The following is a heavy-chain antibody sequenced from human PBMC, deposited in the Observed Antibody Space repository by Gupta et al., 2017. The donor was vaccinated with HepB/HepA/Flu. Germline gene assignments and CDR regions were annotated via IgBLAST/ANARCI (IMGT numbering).Heavy chain of an antibody. Sequence: QVQLQQSGPGLVKPSQTLSLTCAISGDSVSSNSAAWNWIRQSPSGGLEWLGRTYYRSKWYNDYAVSVKSRITINPDTSKNQFSLQLNSVTPEDTAVYYCARDAPPPPYCSSTSCYASYYYYGMDVWGQGTTVTVSS. D-gene: IGHD2-2*01. CDR2: TYYRSKWYN. J-gene: IGHJ6*02. CDR1: GDSVSSNSAA. V-gene: IGHV6-1*01. CDR3: ARDAPPPPYCSSTSCYASYYYYGMDV.